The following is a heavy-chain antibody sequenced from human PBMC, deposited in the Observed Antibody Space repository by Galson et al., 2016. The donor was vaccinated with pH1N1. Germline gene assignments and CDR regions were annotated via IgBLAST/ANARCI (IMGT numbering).Heavy chain of an antibody. CDR3: AKSSGWFWGYFDY. CDR2: ISWSSGSI. J-gene: IGHJ4*02. D-gene: IGHD6-19*01. V-gene: IGHV3-9*01. Sequence: SLRLSCAASGFTFDDYAMYWVRQAPGKGLEWVSGISWSSGSIGYADSVKGRFTISRDNAKNSLYLQMNSLRAEDTALYYCAKSSGWFWGYFDYWGQGTLVTVSS. CDR1: GFTFDDYA.